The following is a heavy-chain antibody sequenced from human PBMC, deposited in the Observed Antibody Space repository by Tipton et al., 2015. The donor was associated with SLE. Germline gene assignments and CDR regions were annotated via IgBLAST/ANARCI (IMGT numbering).Heavy chain of an antibody. CDR1: GGTFSSYT. Sequence: QSGPEVKKPGSSVKVSCKASGGTFSSYTITWVRQAPGQGLEWMGRIIPILGIANYAQKFQGRVTITADKSTSTAYMELNSLRSEDTAVYYCARGGRYFDRWGRGTLVTVSS. CDR3: ARGGRYFDR. V-gene: IGHV1-69*02. CDR2: IIPILGIA. D-gene: IGHD3-16*01. J-gene: IGHJ2*01.